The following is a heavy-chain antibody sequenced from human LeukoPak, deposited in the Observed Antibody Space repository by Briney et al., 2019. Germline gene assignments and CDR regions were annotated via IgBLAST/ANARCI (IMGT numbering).Heavy chain of an antibody. V-gene: IGHV4-30-2*01. Sequence: SQTLSLTCAVSGGPISSGGYSWSWIRQPPGKGLEWIGYIYHSGSTYYNPSLKSRVTISVDRSKNQFSLKLSSVTAADTAVYYCARGIAAAGGEYYFDYWGQGTLVTVSS. D-gene: IGHD6-13*01. CDR3: ARGIAAAGGEYYFDY. CDR1: GGPISSGGYS. CDR2: IYHSGST. J-gene: IGHJ4*02.